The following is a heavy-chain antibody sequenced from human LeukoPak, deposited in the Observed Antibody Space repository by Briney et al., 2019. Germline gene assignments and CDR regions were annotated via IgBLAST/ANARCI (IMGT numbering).Heavy chain of an antibody. CDR2: IDPSGGST. CDR3: ARGVGATDYFNY. J-gene: IGHJ4*02. V-gene: IGHV1-46*01. D-gene: IGHD1-26*01. CDR1: GYTFTSYY. Sequence: ASVKVSCKASGYTFTSYYMHWVRQAPGQGLEWMGIIDPSGGSTSYAQKYPGRVTMTRDTSTSTVYMELSSLRPEDTAVYYCARGVGATDYFNYWGQGTLVTVSS.